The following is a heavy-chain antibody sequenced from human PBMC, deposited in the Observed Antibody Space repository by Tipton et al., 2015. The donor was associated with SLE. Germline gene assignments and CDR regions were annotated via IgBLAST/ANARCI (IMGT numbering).Heavy chain of an antibody. V-gene: IGHV4-59*12. J-gene: IGHJ4*02. CDR1: GGSISSYY. Sequence: TLSLTCTVSGGSISSYYWSWIRQPPGKGLEWIGSIYYSGSTYYNPSLKSRVTISVDTSKNQFSLKLSSVTAADTAVYYCARLNRYSSHGVFDYWGQGTLVTVSS. D-gene: IGHD6-13*01. CDR3: ARLNRYSSHGVFDY. CDR2: IYYSGST.